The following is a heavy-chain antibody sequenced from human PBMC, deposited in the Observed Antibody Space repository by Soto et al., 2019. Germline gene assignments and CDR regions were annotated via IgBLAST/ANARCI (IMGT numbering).Heavy chain of an antibody. D-gene: IGHD5-12*01. CDR3: ARANEVATIPSYYYYGMDV. CDR2: IIPIFGTA. Sequence: QVQLVQSGAEVKKPGSSVKVSCKASGGTFSSYAISWVRQAPGQGLEWMGGIIPIFGTANYAQKFQGRVTVTADESTSTAYMELRSLRSEDTAVYYCARANEVATIPSYYYYGMDVWGQGTTVTVSS. V-gene: IGHV1-69*12. J-gene: IGHJ6*02. CDR1: GGTFSSYA.